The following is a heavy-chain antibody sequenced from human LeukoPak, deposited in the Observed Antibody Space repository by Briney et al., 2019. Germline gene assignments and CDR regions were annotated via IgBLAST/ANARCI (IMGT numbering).Heavy chain of an antibody. D-gene: IGHD1-26*01. CDR1: GFTFSSYA. CDR3: ARDREIVGASVLFDY. CDR2: ISYDGSNK. Sequence: GGSLRLSCAASGFTFSSYAMHWVRQAPDKGLEWVAVISYDGSNKYYADSVKGRFTISRDNSKNTLYLQMNSLRAEDTAVYYCARDREIVGASVLFDYWGQGTLVTVSS. J-gene: IGHJ4*02. V-gene: IGHV3-30-3*01.